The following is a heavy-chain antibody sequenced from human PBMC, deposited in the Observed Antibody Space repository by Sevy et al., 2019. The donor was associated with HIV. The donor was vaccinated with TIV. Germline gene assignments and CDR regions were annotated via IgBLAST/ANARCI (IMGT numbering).Heavy chain of an antibody. CDR2: VRSNANNYAK. CDR3: IRQTAAGGPLSPP. J-gene: IGHJ5*02. V-gene: IGHV3-73*01. D-gene: IGHD6-13*01. CDR1: GFIFSGSA. Sequence: RGCLRLSCAASGFIFSGSAMHWVRQATGKGLERVGRVRSNANNYAKEYGASVKGRFTIARDDSKNTAYLQMNSLKTEDTAVYYSIRQTAAGGPLSPPRGQGTLVFVSS.